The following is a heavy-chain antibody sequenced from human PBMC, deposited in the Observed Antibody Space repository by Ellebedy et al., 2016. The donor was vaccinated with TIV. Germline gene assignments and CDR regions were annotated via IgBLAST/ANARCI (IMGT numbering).Heavy chain of an antibody. CDR1: GGSFSGYY. V-gene: IGHV4-59*01. CDR2: IDYSGDT. J-gene: IGHJ6*02. CDR3: ARDRRFREVIAARRGDYYYYGMDV. D-gene: IGHD6-6*01. Sequence: MPSETLSLTCGVYGGSFSGYYWSWIRQPPGKGLEWIGYIDYSGDTNYNPSLKSRVSISVDTSKNQFALKLNSVTTADTAVYYCARDRRFREVIAARRGDYYYYGMDVWGQGTTVTVSS.